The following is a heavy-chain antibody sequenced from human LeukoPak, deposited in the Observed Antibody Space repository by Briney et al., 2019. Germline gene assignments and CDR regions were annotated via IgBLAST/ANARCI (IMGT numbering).Heavy chain of an antibody. CDR1: GFTFSSYA. CDR3: AGGWGYDSSDLLGGAFDI. D-gene: IGHD3-22*01. V-gene: IGHV3-30-3*01. Sequence: GGSLRLSCAASGFTFSSYAMHWVRQAPGKGLEWVAVISYDGSNKYYADSVKGRFTISRDNSKNTLYLQMNSLRAEDTAVYYWAGGWGYDSSDLLGGAFDIGGQGTRVTVSS. CDR2: ISYDGSNK. J-gene: IGHJ3*02.